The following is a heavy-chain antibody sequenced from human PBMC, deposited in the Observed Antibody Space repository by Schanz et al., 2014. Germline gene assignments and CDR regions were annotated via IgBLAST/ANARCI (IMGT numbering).Heavy chain of an antibody. D-gene: IGHD6-13*01. CDR3: AKEKEEVAADGSFFDY. V-gene: IGHV3-23*01. CDR2: ISGSSENT. J-gene: IGHJ4*02. CDR1: GFKFTDYA. Sequence: EVQLLESGGGLVQPGGSLRLSCAASGFKFTDYAMTWVRQAPGKGLEWVATISGSSENTYYADSVKGRFTISRDNSKNTVNLQMNSLRAEDTAVYYCAKEKEEVAADGSFFDYWGQGTLVTVSS.